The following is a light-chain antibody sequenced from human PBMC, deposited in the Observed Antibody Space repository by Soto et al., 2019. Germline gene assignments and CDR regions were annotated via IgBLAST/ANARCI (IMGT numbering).Light chain of an antibody. J-gene: IGKJ5*01. CDR1: QNLHSF. V-gene: IGKV3-11*01. CDR2: DGS. CDR3: QQRTRWPMT. Sequence: EIVLTQSPATLSVSPGERVTLSCRASQNLHSFLNWYQQRPGLAPRPLIYDGSKRAAGVPDRISGDGSGTDYTLTISSLEPEDFAVYYCQQRTRWPMTFGQGTRLQI.